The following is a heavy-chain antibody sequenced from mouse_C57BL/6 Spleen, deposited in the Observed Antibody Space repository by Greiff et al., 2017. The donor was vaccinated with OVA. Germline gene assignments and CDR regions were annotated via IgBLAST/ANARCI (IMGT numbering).Heavy chain of an antibody. J-gene: IGHJ2*01. V-gene: IGHV1-69*01. CDR3: ARGDGSSDGY. Sequence: QVQLQQPGAELVMPGASVKLSCKASGYTFTSYWMHWVKQRPGQGLEWIGEIDPSDSYTNYNQKFKGKSTLTVDKSSSTAYMQLSVLTSEDSAVYDCARGDGSSDGYWGQGTTLTVSS. D-gene: IGHD1-1*01. CDR2: IDPSDSYT. CDR1: GYTFTSYW.